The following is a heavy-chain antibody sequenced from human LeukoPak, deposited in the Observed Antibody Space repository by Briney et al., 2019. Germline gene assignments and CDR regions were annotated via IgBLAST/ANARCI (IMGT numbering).Heavy chain of an antibody. CDR3: ARDPSGSYYYGAAFDI. V-gene: IGHV3-21*01. D-gene: IGHD1-26*01. CDR2: ISSSSSYI. J-gene: IGHJ3*02. Sequence: SGGSLRLSCAASGFTFSSYSMNWVRQAPGKGLEWVSSISSSSSYIYYADSVKGRFTISRDNTKNSLYLQMNSLRAEDTAVYYCARDPSGSYYYGAAFDIWGQGTMVTVSS. CDR1: GFTFSSYS.